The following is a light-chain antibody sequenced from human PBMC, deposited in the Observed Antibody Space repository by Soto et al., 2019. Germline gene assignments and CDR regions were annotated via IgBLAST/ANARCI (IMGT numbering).Light chain of an antibody. CDR3: AAWDDSLNGLYV. J-gene: IGLJ1*01. Sequence: SVLTQPPSACGTPGQRVTISCSGSISNIGINTVNWYQQVPGTAPKLLIYTDNQRPSGVPDRFSGSKYGTSDSLAISGLQSEDEDDYYCAAWDDSLNGLYVFGTGTKVTVL. CDR2: TDN. V-gene: IGLV1-44*01. CDR1: ISNIGINT.